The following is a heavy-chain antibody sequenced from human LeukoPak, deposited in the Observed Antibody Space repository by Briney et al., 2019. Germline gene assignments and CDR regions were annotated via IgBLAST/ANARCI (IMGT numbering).Heavy chain of an antibody. Sequence: PGGSLRLSCAASGFTFSSYGMHWVRQAPGKGLEWVAFIRWDGIIKYYADSVKGRFTISRDTSKNTLYLQMNSLRAEDTAVYYCARSKSYDRSGYYFDYWGQGTLVTVSS. J-gene: IGHJ4*02. CDR1: GFTFSSYG. V-gene: IGHV3-30*02. D-gene: IGHD3-22*01. CDR2: IRWDGIIK. CDR3: ARSKSYDRSGYYFDY.